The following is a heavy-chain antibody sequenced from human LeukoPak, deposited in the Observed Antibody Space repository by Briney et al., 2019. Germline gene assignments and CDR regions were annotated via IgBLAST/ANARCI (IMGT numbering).Heavy chain of an antibody. CDR3: ARRSYNSPFRY. V-gene: IGHV4-34*01. CDR1: DGSFSGYY. J-gene: IGHJ4*02. Sequence: SETLSLTCAVYDGSFSGYYWRWIRQPPAKGLEWIGEINHSGSTNYNPSLKSRVTISVDTSKNHFSLNLRSVTAADTAVYYCARRSYNSPFRYWGQGTPVTVSS. D-gene: IGHD5-24*01. CDR2: INHSGST.